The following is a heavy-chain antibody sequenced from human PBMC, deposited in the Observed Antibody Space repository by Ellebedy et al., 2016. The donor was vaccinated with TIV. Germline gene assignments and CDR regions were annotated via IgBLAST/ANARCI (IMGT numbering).Heavy chain of an antibody. J-gene: IGHJ6*02. CDR2: IWYDGTNK. CDR3: ARERMVRGVTLAYYYYYGMDV. D-gene: IGHD3-10*01. Sequence: GESLKISCAASGFTFSSYGIHWVRQAPGKGLEWVAVIWYDGTNKYFADSVKGRFTIYRDNSKNTLYLQINSLRAEDTAVYYCARERMVRGVTLAYYYYYGMDVWGQGTTVTVSS. V-gene: IGHV3-33*01. CDR1: GFTFSSYG.